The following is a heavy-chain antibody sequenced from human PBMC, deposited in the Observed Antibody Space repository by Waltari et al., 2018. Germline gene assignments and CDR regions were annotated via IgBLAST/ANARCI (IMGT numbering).Heavy chain of an antibody. CDR2: IYHRGST. D-gene: IGHD1-26*01. V-gene: IGHV4-38-2*01. CDR3: ARHNVSYPGVGATRSDAFDI. Sequence: QVQLQESGPGLVKPSETLSLTCGVSGYSVSSAYYWGWIRQPPGKWPEWIGSIYHRGSTSYNPSLKRRVTISVDTSKNQFSPKLSSVTAADTAVYFCARHNVSYPGVGATRSDAFDIWGQGTMVTVSS. CDR1: GYSVSSAYY. J-gene: IGHJ3*02.